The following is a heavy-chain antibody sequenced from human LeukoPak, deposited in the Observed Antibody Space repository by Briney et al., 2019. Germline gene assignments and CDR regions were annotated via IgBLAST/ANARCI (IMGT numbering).Heavy chain of an antibody. J-gene: IGHJ4*02. CDR1: GFTFSSYA. D-gene: IGHD4-17*01. Sequence: GGSLRLSCVASGFTFSSYAMHWVRQAPGKGLEWVAVISYDGSNKYYADSVKGRFTISRDNSKNTLYLQMNSLRAEDTAVYCCARETYSVYGDYLYYFDYWGQGTLVTVSS. CDR3: ARETYSVYGDYLYYFDY. V-gene: IGHV3-30-3*01. CDR2: ISYDGSNK.